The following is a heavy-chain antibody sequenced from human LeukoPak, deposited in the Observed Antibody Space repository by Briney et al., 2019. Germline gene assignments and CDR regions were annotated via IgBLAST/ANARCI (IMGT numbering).Heavy chain of an antibody. CDR3: ARGTAYYDILTGYAYSDY. Sequence: GGSLRLSCAASGFTFSSYAMSWVRQAPGKGLEWVSAISGSGGSTYYADSVKGRFTISRDNSKNTLYLQMNSLRAEDTAVYYCARGTAYYDILTGYAYSDYWGQGTLVTVSS. V-gene: IGHV3-23*01. J-gene: IGHJ4*01. CDR2: ISGSGGST. CDR1: GFTFSSYA. D-gene: IGHD3-9*01.